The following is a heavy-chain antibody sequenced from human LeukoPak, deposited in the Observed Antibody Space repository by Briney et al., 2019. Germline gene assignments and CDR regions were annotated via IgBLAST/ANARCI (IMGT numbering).Heavy chain of an antibody. D-gene: IGHD1-7*01. V-gene: IGHV1-69*06. J-gene: IGHJ4*02. CDR3: ARAAGWRELVFDY. CDR2: IIPIIAST. Sequence: SVKVSCKASGGTFNFFNFAINWMRQAPGQGLEWMAYIIPIIASTNYTQKFQDRLTLTADTSSSTVYMELRTLRSDDTAVYYCARAAGWRELVFDYWGQGTLVTVSS. CDR1: GGTFNFFNFA.